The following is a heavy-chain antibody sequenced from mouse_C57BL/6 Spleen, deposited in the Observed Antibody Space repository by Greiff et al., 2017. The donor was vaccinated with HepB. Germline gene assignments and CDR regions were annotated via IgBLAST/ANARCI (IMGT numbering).Heavy chain of an antibody. J-gene: IGHJ3*01. CDR1: GFTFTDYY. V-gene: IGHV7-3*01. Sequence: EVMLVESGGGLVQPGGSLSLSCAASGFTFTDYYMSWVRQPPGKALEWLGFIRNKANGYTTEYSASVKGRFTISRDNSQSILYLQMNALRAEDSATYYCARSRNYGFAYWGQGTLVTVSA. CDR2: IRNKANGYTT. D-gene: IGHD2-1*01. CDR3: ARSRNYGFAY.